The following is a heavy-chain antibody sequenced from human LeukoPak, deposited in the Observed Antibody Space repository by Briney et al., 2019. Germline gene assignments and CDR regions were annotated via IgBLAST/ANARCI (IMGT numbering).Heavy chain of an antibody. V-gene: IGHV4-34*01. CDR1: GGSFSGYH. CDR3: ARVRSLLWFGELSFFDY. CDR2: INHSGST. Sequence: SETLSLTCAVYGGSFSGYHWSWIRQPPGKGLEWIGEINHSGSTNYNPSLKSRVTISVDTSKNQFSLKLSSVTAADTAVYYCARVRSLLWFGELSFFDYWGQGTLVTVSS. J-gene: IGHJ4*02. D-gene: IGHD3-10*01.